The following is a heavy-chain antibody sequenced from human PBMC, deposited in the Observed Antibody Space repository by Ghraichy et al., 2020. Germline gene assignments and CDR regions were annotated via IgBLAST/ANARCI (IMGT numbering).Heavy chain of an antibody. Sequence: SETLSLTCTVSGASIGSSYWSWVRQPPGKALEWIAYIDYIGGISFNPSLKTRVHMSKDASKNQVSLEVHSVTAADTAVYYCARRVGANWFASWGHGTLVTVSS. D-gene: IGHD1-26*01. J-gene: IGHJ5*01. CDR3: ARRVGANWFAS. CDR2: IDYIGGI. CDR1: GASIGSSY. V-gene: IGHV4-59*01.